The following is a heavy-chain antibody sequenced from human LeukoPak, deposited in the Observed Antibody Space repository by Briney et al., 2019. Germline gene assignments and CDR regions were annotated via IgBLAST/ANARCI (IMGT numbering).Heavy chain of an antibody. V-gene: IGHV4-39*07. J-gene: IGHJ4*02. CDR3: AGDSSGSSY. D-gene: IGHD3-22*01. Sequence: PSETLSLTCTVSGGSISSSSYYWGWIRQPPGKVLEWIGSIYYSGSSYYNPSLKSRVTISVDTSKNQFSLKLSSVTAADTAVYYCAGDSSGSSYWGQGTLVTVSS. CDR2: IYYSGSS. CDR1: GGSISSSSYY.